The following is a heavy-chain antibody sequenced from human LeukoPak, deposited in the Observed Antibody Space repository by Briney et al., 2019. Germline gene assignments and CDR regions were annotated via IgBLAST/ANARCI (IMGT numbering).Heavy chain of an antibody. D-gene: IGHD3-22*01. V-gene: IGHV1-2*04. CDR1: GYTFTGYY. CDR3: ARTYYYDSSGANDAFDI. Sequence: AASVKVSCKASGYTFTGYYIHWVRQAPGQGLEWMGWINPNSGGTNYAQKFQGWVTMTRDTSISTAYMELRRLRSNDTAVYYCARTYYYDSSGANDAFDIWGQGTMVTVSS. J-gene: IGHJ3*02. CDR2: INPNSGGT.